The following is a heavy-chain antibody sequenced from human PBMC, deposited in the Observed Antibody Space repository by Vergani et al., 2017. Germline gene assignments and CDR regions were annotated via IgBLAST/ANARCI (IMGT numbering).Heavy chain of an antibody. Sequence: EVQLVESGGGLVQPGGSLRLSCAASGFTFSSYEMNWVRQAPGKGLEWVSYISSSGSTIYYADSVKSRFTISRDNAKNSLYLQMNSLRAEDTAVYYGARATIVVLPAATNGFDPWGQGTLVTVSS. V-gene: IGHV3-48*03. CDR3: ARATIVVLPAATNGFDP. CDR1: GFTFSSYE. J-gene: IGHJ5*02. D-gene: IGHD2-2*01. CDR2: ISSSGSTI.